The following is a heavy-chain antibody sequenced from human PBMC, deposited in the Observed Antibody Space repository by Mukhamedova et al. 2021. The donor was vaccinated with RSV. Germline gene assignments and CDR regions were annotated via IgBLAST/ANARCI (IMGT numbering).Heavy chain of an antibody. Sequence: VKGRFTISRDNSKNTLYLQMNSLRAEDTAVYYCAASGYYNYFYYWGQGTLVTVSS. V-gene: IGHV3-30*07. J-gene: IGHJ4*02. D-gene: IGHD3-22*01. CDR3: AASGYYNYFYY.